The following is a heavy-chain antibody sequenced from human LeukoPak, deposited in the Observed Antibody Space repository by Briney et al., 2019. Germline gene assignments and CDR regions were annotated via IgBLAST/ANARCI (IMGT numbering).Heavy chain of an antibody. Sequence: GGSLRLSCAASGFTFSDHYMDWVRQAPGKGLEWVGRTRNKANSYTTEYAASVKGRFTISRDDSKNSLYLQTNSLKTEDTAVYYCAVAVAVPEDYFDYWGQGTLVTVSS. CDR2: TRNKANSYTT. J-gene: IGHJ4*02. CDR3: AVAVAVPEDYFDY. V-gene: IGHV3-72*01. CDR1: GFTFSDHY. D-gene: IGHD6-19*01.